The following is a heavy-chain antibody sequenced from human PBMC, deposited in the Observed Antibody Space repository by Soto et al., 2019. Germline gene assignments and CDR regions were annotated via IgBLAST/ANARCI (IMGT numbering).Heavy chain of an antibody. Sequence: QVQLVQSGAEVKKPGASVKVSCKASGYTFTSYYMHWVRQAPGQGLEWMGIINPSGGSTRNAQKVQGRVTMTRDTSTSTVYMELSSLRSEDTAVYYCARNYYDSSGYYYVPFDYWGQGTLVTVSS. CDR2: INPSGGST. CDR1: GYTFTSYY. V-gene: IGHV1-46*01. D-gene: IGHD3-22*01. CDR3: ARNYYDSSGYYYVPFDY. J-gene: IGHJ4*02.